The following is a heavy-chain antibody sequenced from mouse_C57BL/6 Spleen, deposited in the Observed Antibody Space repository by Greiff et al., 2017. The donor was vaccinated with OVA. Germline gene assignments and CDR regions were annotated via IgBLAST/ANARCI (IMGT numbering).Heavy chain of an antibody. CDR3: ARYYYEDFDY. CDR2: IYPGDGDT. CDR1: GYAFSSSW. D-gene: IGHD1-1*01. V-gene: IGHV1-82*01. J-gene: IGHJ2*01. Sequence: QVQLQQSGPELVKPGASVKISCKASGYAFSSSWMNWVKQRPGKGLEWIGRIYPGDGDTNYNGKFKGKATLTADKSSSTAYMQLSSLTSEDSAVYFCARYYYEDFDYWGQGTTLTVSS.